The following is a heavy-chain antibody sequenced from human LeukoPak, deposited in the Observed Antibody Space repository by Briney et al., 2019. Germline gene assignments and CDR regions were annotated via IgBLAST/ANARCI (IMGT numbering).Heavy chain of an antibody. Sequence: SETLSLTCTVSGGSISSSSYYWGWIRQPPGKGLEWIGSIYYSGSTYYNPSLKSRVTISVDTSKNQFSLKLSSATAADTAVYYCASPILTGAAYYFDYWGQGTLVTVSS. V-gene: IGHV4-39*01. J-gene: IGHJ4*02. CDR3: ASPILTGAAYYFDY. CDR1: GGSISSSSYY. CDR2: IYYSGST. D-gene: IGHD7-27*01.